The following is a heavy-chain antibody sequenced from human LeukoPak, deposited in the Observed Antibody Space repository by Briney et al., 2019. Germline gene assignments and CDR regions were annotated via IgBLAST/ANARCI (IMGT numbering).Heavy chain of an antibody. V-gene: IGHV3-74*01. D-gene: IGHD3-22*01. CDR2: INTDGSST. Sequence: GSLTLSCEASGFPFSSYAMSWVRQAPGKGLEWVSRINTDGSSTNYADSVKGRFTISRDNAKNTLYLQMNSLRADDTPVYYCAAYDNSGYSKKYFQHWGQSTLGSASS. CDR3: AAYDNSGYSKKYFQH. CDR1: GFPFSSYA. J-gene: IGHJ1*01.